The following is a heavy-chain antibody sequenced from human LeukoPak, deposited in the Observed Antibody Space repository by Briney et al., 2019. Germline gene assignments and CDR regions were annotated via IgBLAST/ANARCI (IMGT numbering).Heavy chain of an antibody. CDR2: IIPIFATA. D-gene: IGHD2-2*01. J-gene: IGHJ6*03. CDR1: GGTFGSYA. Sequence: ASVKVSCKASGGTFGSYAITWVRQAPGQGLEWMGGIIPIFATANYARKFQGRVTITADESTSTAYMELSSLRSEDTAVYYCARRWKGPGAYYYYMDVWGKGTTVTVSS. V-gene: IGHV1-69*13. CDR3: ARRWKGPGAYYYYMDV.